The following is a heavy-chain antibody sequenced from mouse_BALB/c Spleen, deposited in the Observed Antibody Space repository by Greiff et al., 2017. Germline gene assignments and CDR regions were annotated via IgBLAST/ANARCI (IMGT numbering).Heavy chain of an antibody. Sequence: DVKLVESGGGLVKPGGSLKLSCAASGFTFSSYAMSWVRQTPEKRLEWVASISSGGSTYYPDSVKGRFTISRDNARNILYLQMSSLRSEDTAMYYCARRGDYYYGSSYDYWYFDVWGAGTTVTVSS. CDR2: ISSGGST. CDR1: GFTFSSYA. CDR3: ARRGDYYYGSSYDYWYFDV. D-gene: IGHD1-1*01. J-gene: IGHJ1*01. V-gene: IGHV5-6-5*01.